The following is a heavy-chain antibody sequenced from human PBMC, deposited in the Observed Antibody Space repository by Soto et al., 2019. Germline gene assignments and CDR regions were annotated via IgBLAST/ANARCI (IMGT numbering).Heavy chain of an antibody. Sequence: AASVKVSCKASGFTFTSSAVQWVRQARGQRLEWIGWIVVGSGNTNYAQKFQERVTITRDMSTSTAYMELSSLRSEDTAVYYCAADGVGDGYNYVSDFDYWGQGTRVTGSS. CDR2: IVVGSGNT. D-gene: IGHD5-12*01. V-gene: IGHV1-58*01. J-gene: IGHJ4*02. CDR1: GFTFTSSA. CDR3: AADGVGDGYNYVSDFDY.